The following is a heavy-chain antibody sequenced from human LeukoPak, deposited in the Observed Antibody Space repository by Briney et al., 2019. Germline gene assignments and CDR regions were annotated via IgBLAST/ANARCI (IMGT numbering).Heavy chain of an antibody. J-gene: IGHJ4*02. V-gene: IGHV3-15*01. Sequence: GGSLRLSCSASGFTFTNAWMSWVRQAPGKGLEWVGRIKSKTDGGTTDYAAPVKGRFSISRDDSKNTLFLQMNSLGAEDTAVFYCARARSVGPPTGFDYWGQGTLVTVSS. CDR2: IKSKTDGGTT. CDR3: ARARSVGPPTGFDY. CDR1: GFTFTNAW. D-gene: IGHD4-23*01.